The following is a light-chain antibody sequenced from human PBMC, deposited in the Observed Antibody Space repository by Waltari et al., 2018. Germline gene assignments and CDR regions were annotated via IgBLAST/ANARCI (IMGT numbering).Light chain of an antibody. Sequence: DIVMTQSPDSLAVSLGERATINCKYSQSVLYSSNNKNYLAWYQQKPEQPPKLLIYWASTRESGVPDRFSGSGSGTDFTLTISSLQPEDFATYYCQKHNTDPLTFGPGTKVDIK. J-gene: IGKJ3*01. V-gene: IGKV4-1*01. CDR2: WAS. CDR1: QSVLYSSNNKNY. CDR3: QKHNTDPLT.